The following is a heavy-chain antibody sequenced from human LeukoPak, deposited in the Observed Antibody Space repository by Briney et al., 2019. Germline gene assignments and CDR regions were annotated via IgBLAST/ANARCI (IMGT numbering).Heavy chain of an antibody. D-gene: IGHD4-17*01. V-gene: IGHV4-61*02. CDR2: IYTSGST. CDR3: AGGDYELDY. J-gene: IGHJ4*02. CDR1: GDSISSSSYY. Sequence: SETLSLTCTVSGDSISSSSYYWGWIRQPAGKGLEWIGRIYTSGSTNYNPSLKSRVTISVDTSKNQFSLKLSSVTAADTAVYYCAGGDYELDYWGQGTLVTVSS.